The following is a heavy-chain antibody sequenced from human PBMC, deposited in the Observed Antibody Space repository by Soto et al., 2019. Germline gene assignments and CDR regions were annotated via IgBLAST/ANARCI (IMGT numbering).Heavy chain of an antibody. J-gene: IGHJ4*02. CDR2: INWDNNK. CDR3: ARIPHYSDSYYMDY. CDR1: GFSLITLGTC. Sequence: SGPTLVNPTQTLTLTCTFSGFSLITLGTCVTWIRQPPGKALEWLALINWDNNKHSSTSLKTRLTISRDTSKTQVVLTMTNVDPVDTATYYCARIPHYSDSYYMDYWGQGTLVTVSS. V-gene: IGHV2-70*01. D-gene: IGHD2-21*01.